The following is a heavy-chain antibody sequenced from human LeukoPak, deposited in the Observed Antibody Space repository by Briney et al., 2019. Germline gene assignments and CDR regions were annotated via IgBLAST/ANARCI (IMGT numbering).Heavy chain of an antibody. D-gene: IGHD3/OR15-3a*01. CDR3: ARDESRTSLDY. Sequence: PSETLSLTCAVSGDSVSSGNWWSWVRQLPGKGLEWIGEIYHSGSTNYNPSLKSRVTISVDKSKNQFSLRLSSVTAADTAVYYCARDESRTSLDYWGQGTLVTVSS. J-gene: IGHJ4*02. CDR1: GDSVSSGNW. V-gene: IGHV4-4*02. CDR2: IYHSGST.